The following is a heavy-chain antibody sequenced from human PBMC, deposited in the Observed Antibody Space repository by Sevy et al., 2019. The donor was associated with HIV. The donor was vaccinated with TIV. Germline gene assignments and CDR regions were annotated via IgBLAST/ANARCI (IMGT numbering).Heavy chain of an antibody. J-gene: IGHJ6*03. CDR2: IFSSGTT. D-gene: IGHD4-17*01. V-gene: IGHV4-59*08. CDR1: GGSINNYY. CDR3: ARQGNTDFYNYYMDV. Sequence: ETLSLTCTVSGGSINNYYWSWIRQPPGKGLEWIGYIFSSGTTNYNPSLYNRVTFSVDTSKNQFSLRLSSVTAADTAIYYCARQGNTDFYNYYMDVWGNGAAVTVSS.